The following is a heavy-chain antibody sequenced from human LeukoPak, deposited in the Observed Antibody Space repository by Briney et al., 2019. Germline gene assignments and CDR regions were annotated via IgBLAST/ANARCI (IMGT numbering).Heavy chain of an antibody. Sequence: PSETLSLTCAVYGGSFSGYYWSWIRQPPGKGLEWIGEINHSGSTNYNPSLKSRVTISVDTSKNQFSLKLSSVTAADTAVYYCATQIPRGSLDSWGQGTLVTVSP. CDR3: ATQIPRGSLDS. CDR1: GGSFSGYY. CDR2: INHSGST. D-gene: IGHD1-26*01. V-gene: IGHV4-34*01. J-gene: IGHJ4*02.